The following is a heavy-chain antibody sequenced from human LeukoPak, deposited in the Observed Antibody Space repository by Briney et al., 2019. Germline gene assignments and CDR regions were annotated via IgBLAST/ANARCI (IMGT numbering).Heavy chain of an antibody. J-gene: IGHJ6*02. D-gene: IGHD1-26*01. V-gene: IGHV3-21*01. CDR1: GFIFSDYS. CDR2: FNTSSNDI. CDR3: AGLGIVGPTMAHPYGMDV. Sequence: PGGSLRLSCAASGFIFSDYSMNWVRQAPGKGLEWVSSFNTSSNDIYYADSVKGRFTISRDNAKNSLFLQMNSLRDEDTAVYYCAGLGIVGPTMAHPYGMDVWGQGTTVTVSS.